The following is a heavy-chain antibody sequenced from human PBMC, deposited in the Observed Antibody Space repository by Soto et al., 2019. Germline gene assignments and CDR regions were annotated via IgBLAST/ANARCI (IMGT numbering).Heavy chain of an antibody. J-gene: IGHJ4*02. CDR2: ISGSGGSK. Sequence: EVQLLESGGGLVQPGGSLRLSCAASGFTFSSSAMSWVRQAPGKGLEWVSGISGSGGSKDYADSVKGRFTISRDNSKNTLYLQMNSLRAEDTAVYYCAKDRMGRSRRIGAAGAFDYWGQGTLVTVSS. CDR3: AKDRMGRSRRIGAAGAFDY. V-gene: IGHV3-23*01. D-gene: IGHD6-13*01. CDR1: GFTFSSSA.